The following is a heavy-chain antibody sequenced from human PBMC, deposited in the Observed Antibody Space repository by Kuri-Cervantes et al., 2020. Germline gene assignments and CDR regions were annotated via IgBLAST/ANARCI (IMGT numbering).Heavy chain of an antibody. J-gene: IGHJ6*03. CDR2: IYYSGST. V-gene: IGHV4-59*05. CDR3: ARESRGIVVTRGREDYYYYMDV. D-gene: IGHD2-15*01. Sequence: GSLSLTCTVSGGSISNYYWSWIRQPPGKGLEWIGSIYYSGSTYYNPSLKSRVTISVDTSKNQFSLKLRSVTAADTAVYYCARESRGIVVTRGREDYYYYMDVWGKGTTVTVSS. CDR1: GGSISNYY.